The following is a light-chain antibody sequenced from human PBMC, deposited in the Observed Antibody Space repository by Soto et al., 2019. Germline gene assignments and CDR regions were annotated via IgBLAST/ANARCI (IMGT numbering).Light chain of an antibody. CDR1: SSDVGGYNY. V-gene: IGLV2-11*01. CDR2: DVS. Sequence: QSVLTQPRSVSGSPGQSVTISCTGTSSDVGGYNYVSWYQQHPGKAPKLMIYDVSKRPSGVPDRFSGSKSGNTASLTISGLQAEDEADYYCCSYAGSYPSWVFGTGTKVTVL. CDR3: CSYAGSYPSWV. J-gene: IGLJ1*01.